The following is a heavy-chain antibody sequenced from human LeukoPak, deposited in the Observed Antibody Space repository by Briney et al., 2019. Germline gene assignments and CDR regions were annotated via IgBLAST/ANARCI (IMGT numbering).Heavy chain of an antibody. CDR3: ARVPRRIDAFDI. Sequence: SETLSLTCTVSGGSISSYYWSRIRQPPGKGLEWIGYIYYSGSTNYNPSLKSRVTISVDTSKNQFSLKLSSVTAADTAVYYCARVPRRIDAFDIWGQGTMVTVSS. CDR2: IYYSGST. J-gene: IGHJ3*02. CDR1: GGSISSYY. D-gene: IGHD2-15*01. V-gene: IGHV4-59*01.